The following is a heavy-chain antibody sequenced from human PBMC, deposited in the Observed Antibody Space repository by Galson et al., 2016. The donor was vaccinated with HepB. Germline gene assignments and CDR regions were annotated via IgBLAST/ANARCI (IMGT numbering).Heavy chain of an antibody. Sequence: QSGAEVKEPGESLKISCKGSGYSFSSYWIGWVRQRPGKGLEWMGVIFPGDSDSRYNPSFEGQVTFSVDKSISTAYLQWSSLEASDTAMYFCAGQLNGYFFDFWGQGTRITVSS. D-gene: IGHD3-22*01. J-gene: IGHJ4*02. CDR2: IFPGDSDS. CDR3: AGQLNGYFFDF. V-gene: IGHV5-51*01. CDR1: GYSFSSYW.